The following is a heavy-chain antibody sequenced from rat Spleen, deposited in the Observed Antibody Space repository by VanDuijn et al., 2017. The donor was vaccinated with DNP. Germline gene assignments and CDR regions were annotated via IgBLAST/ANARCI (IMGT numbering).Heavy chain of an antibody. V-gene: IGHV5S10*01. CDR1: GFIFSDYN. Sequence: EVQLVESGGGLGQPGRSLKLSCAASGFIFSDYNMAWVRQAPKKGLEWVATISYDGSSTYYRDSVKGRFTISRDNAKSTLYLQRDSLRSEDTATYYCARGSGTYYWYFDFWGPGTMVTVSS. CDR2: ISYDGSST. J-gene: IGHJ1*01. CDR3: ARGSGTYYWYFDF. D-gene: IGHD4-4*01.